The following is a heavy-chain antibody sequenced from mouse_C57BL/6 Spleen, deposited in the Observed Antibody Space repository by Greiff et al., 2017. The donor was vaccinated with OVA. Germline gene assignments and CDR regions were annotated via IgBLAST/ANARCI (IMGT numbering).Heavy chain of an antibody. CDR3: TRLLLRVGYFDY. J-gene: IGHJ2*01. Sequence: VKLQESGAELVRPGASVTLSCKASGYTFTDYEMHWVKQTPVHGLEWIGAIDPETGGTAYNQKFKGKAILTADKSSSTAYMELRSLTSEDSAVYYCTRLLLRVGYFDYWGQGTTRTVSS. V-gene: IGHV1-15*01. CDR2: IDPETGGT. D-gene: IGHD1-1*01. CDR1: GYTFTDYE.